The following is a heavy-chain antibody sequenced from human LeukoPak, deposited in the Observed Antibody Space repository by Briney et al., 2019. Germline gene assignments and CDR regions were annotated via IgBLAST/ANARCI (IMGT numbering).Heavy chain of an antibody. CDR3: ARASYYYDNSGYDY. V-gene: IGHV1-2*02. D-gene: IGHD3-22*01. CDR1: GYTFIACH. J-gene: IGHJ4*02. Sequence: ASVKVSCKASGYTFIACHIHWVRQAPGQGPEWMGWINPDNGDTYFAQKFRGRVTMTRDTSIKTTYMELLRLTSDDTALYYCARASYYYDNSGYDYWGQGSLVTVSS. CDR2: INPDNGDT.